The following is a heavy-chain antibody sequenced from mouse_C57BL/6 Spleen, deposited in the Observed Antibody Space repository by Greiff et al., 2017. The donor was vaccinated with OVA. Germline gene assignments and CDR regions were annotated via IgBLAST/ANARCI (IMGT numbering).Heavy chain of an antibody. CDR1: GFTFSSYG. Sequence: DVMLVESGGDLVKPGGSLKLSCAASGFTFSSYGMSWVRQTPDKRLEWVATISSGGSYTYYPDSVKGRFTISRDNAKNTLYLQMSSLKSEDTAMYYCARRDSRYAMDYWGQGTSVTVSS. V-gene: IGHV5-6*02. CDR3: ARRDSRYAMDY. CDR2: ISSGGSYT. D-gene: IGHD6-1*01. J-gene: IGHJ4*01.